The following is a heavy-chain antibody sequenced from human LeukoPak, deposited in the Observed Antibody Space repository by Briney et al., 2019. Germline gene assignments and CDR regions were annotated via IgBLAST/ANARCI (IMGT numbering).Heavy chain of an antibody. V-gene: IGHV2-5*02. D-gene: IGHD5-18*01. CDR1: GFSLRTSGVG. Sequence: SGPTLVKPTQTLTLTCTFSGFSLRTSGVGVGWIRQPPGKALEWLALIYWDDDKRYSPSLKSRLTITKDTSKNQVVLTMTNMDPVDTATYYCAHTYTAMVYNWFDPWGQGTLVTVSS. J-gene: IGHJ5*02. CDR2: IYWDDDK. CDR3: AHTYTAMVYNWFDP.